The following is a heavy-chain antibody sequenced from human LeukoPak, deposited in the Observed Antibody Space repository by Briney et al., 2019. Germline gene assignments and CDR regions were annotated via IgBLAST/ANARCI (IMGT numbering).Heavy chain of an antibody. CDR3: AKAQVPYSKFYGMDV. J-gene: IGHJ6*02. CDR1: GFTFSDFW. V-gene: IGHV3-7*01. Sequence: TGGSLRLSCAGSGFTFSDFWMTWVRQTPGKGLEWVANIKEDGTEKNLVDSVKGRFTISRDNSKNTLYLQMNSLRAEDTAVYYCAKAQVPYSKFYGMDVWGQGTTVTVSS. CDR2: IKEDGTEK. D-gene: IGHD6-13*01.